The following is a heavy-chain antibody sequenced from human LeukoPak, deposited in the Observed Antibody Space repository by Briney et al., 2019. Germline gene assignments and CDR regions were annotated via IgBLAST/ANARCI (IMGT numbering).Heavy chain of an antibody. CDR1: GFTFSTYD. D-gene: IGHD2-15*01. J-gene: IGHJ4*02. CDR3: ASRDLCSGGTCYGLRY. V-gene: IGHV3-23*01. CDR2: IGTSGDVN. Sequence: GGSLRLSCTASGFTFSTYDMTWVRQAPGKGLEWVSGIGTSGDVNYNADSVKGRFTISRDNAMNTLYLQMNSLRVDDTAVYYCASRDLCSGGTCYGLRYWGQGTLVTVSS.